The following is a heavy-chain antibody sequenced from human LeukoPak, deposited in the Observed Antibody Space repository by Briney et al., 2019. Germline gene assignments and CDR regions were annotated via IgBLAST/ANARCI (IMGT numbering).Heavy chain of an antibody. D-gene: IGHD3-22*01. CDR2: INPSGGST. Sequence: GASVKVSCKASGYTFTGYYIHWVRQAPGQGLEWMGIINPSGGSTNYAQKFQGRVTMTRDTSTSTVYMELSSLRSEDTAVYYCAKDPPMIVVVISDAFDIWGQGTMVTVSS. J-gene: IGHJ3*02. CDR3: AKDPPMIVVVISDAFDI. CDR1: GYTFTGYY. V-gene: IGHV1-46*01.